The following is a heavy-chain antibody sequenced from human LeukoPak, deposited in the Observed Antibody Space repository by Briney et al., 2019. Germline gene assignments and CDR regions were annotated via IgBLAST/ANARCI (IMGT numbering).Heavy chain of an antibody. J-gene: IGHJ5*02. CDR2: IYYSGST. CDR1: GGSISSGGYY. D-gene: IGHD6-13*01. V-gene: IGHV4-31*03. Sequence: SETLSLTCTVSGGSISSGGYYWSWIRQHPGEGLEWIGYIYYSGSTYYNPSLKSRVTISVDTSKNQFSLKLSSVTAADTAVYYCARGRSWVRWFDPWGQGTLVTVSS. CDR3: ARGRSWVRWFDP.